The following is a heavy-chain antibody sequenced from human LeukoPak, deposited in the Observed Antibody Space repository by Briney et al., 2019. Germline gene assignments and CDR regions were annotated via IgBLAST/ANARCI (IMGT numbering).Heavy chain of an antibody. CDR1: GFTFSDYY. J-gene: IGHJ3*02. CDR2: ISSSSVST. Sequence: PGGSLRLSCAASGFTFSDYYMSWIRQAPGKGLEWISYISSSSVSTQNADSVEGRFSISRDNAKNSLYLQMNSLRAEDTAVYYCARVEYYGSGPMGIDAFDIWGQGTMVTVSS. D-gene: IGHD3-10*01. V-gene: IGHV3-11*06. CDR3: ARVEYYGSGPMGIDAFDI.